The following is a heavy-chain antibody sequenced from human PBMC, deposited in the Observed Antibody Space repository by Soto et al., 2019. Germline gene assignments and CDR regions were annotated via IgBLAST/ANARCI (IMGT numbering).Heavy chain of an antibody. CDR1: GFNFKKYA. CDR3: AKDAVAQNGVWDCFDS. CDR2: IPGSGGGT. Sequence: EVQLLDSGGGLVQPGWSLRLSCAASGFNFKKYAMSWVRKAPGKGLELVSTIPGSGGGTYYADSVKGRFTVSRDDSTETLYLQLSSLRVDDTAIYYCAKDAVAQNGVWDCFDSWGKGTLVTVSS. J-gene: IGHJ5*01. D-gene: IGHD3-16*01. V-gene: IGHV3-23*01.